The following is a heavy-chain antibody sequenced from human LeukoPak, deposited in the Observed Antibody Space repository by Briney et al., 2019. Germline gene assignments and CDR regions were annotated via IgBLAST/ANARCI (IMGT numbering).Heavy chain of an antibody. V-gene: IGHV4-4*02. Sequence: PSGTLSLTCAVSGGSISSSNWWSWVRQPPGKGLEWIGEIYHSGSTNYNPSLKSRVTISVDTSKNQFSLKLSSVTAADTAVYYCARCLRGDSSSPFDYWGQGTLVTVSS. CDR2: IYHSGST. J-gene: IGHJ4*02. D-gene: IGHD6-6*01. CDR1: GGSISSSNW. CDR3: ARCLRGDSSSPFDY.